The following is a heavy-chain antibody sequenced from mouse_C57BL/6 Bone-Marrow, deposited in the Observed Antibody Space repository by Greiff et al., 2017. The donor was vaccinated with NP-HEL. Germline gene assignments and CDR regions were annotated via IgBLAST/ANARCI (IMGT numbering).Heavy chain of an antibody. V-gene: IGHV1-18*01. J-gene: IGHJ3*01. D-gene: IGHD4-1*01. Sequence: EVQLQQSGPELVKSGASVKIPCKASGYTFTDYNMDWVKQSHGKSLEWIGDINPNNGGTNYNQKFKGKATLTVDKSSSTTYMELRSLTSEDTAVYYCARELAGLFAYWGQGTLVTVSA. CDR1: GYTFTDYN. CDR2: INPNNGGT. CDR3: ARELAGLFAY.